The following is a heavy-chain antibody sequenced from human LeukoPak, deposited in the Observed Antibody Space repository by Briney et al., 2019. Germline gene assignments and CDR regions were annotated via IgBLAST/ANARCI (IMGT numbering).Heavy chain of an antibody. CDR2: ISAYNGNT. J-gene: IGHJ4*02. CDR3: ARDDSDLGYCSGGSCSLDY. D-gene: IGHD2-15*01. V-gene: IGHV1-18*01. CDR1: GYTFTSYG. Sequence: ASVKVSCKASGYTFTSYGISWVRQAPGQGLEWMGWISAYNGNTNYAQKLQGRVTMTTDTSTSTAYMELRSLRSDDTAVHYCARDDSDLGYCSGGSCSLDYWGQGTLVTVSS.